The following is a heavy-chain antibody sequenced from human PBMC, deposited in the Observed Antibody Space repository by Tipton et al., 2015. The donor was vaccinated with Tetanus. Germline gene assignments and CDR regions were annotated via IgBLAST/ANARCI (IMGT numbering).Heavy chain of an antibody. CDR1: GGSISSSSYY. V-gene: IGHV4-39*01. J-gene: IGHJ4*02. D-gene: IGHD2-2*01. Sequence: TLSLTCTVSGGSISSSSYYWGWIRQPPGKGLEWIGSIYYSGSTYYNPSLKSRVTISVDTSKNQFSLKLSSVTAADTAVYYCARAVPKYQLLPYTFDYWGQGTLVTVSS. CDR3: ARAVPKYQLLPYTFDY. CDR2: IYYSGST.